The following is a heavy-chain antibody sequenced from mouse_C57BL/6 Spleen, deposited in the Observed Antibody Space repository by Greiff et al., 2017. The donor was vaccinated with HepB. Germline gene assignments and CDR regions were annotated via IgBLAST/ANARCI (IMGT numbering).Heavy chain of an antibody. CDR3: ARHTRQLGGYFDV. Sequence: EVHLVESGGGLVKPGGSLKLSCAASGFTFSSYTMSWVRQTPEQRLEWVATISGGGGNTYYPDSVKGRFNISRDNAKNTLYLQMSSLRSEDTALYDWARHTRQLGGYFDVWGTGTTVTVSS. D-gene: IGHD4-1*02. CDR2: ISGGGGNT. J-gene: IGHJ1*02. V-gene: IGHV5-9*01. CDR1: GFTFSSYT.